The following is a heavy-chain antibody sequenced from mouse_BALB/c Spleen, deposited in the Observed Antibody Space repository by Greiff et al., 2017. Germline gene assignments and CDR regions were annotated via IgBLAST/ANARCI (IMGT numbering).Heavy chain of an antibody. J-gene: IGHJ4*01. CDR2: IDPYYGGT. Sequence: VQLQQSGPELEKPGASVKISCKASGYSFTGYNMNWVKQSHVKSLEWIGKIDPYYGGTSYNQKFKDKATLTADKSSSTAYMQLSSLTSEDSAVYYCARNYDDDCYAMDYWGQGTSVTVSS. D-gene: IGHD2-4*01. CDR3: ARNYDDDCYAMDY. V-gene: IGHV1-39*01. CDR1: GYSFTGYN.